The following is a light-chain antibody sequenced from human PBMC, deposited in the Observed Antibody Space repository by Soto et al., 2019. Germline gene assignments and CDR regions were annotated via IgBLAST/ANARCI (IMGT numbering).Light chain of an antibody. V-gene: IGKV3-15*01. CDR2: GAS. CDR1: QSVSSN. J-gene: IGKJ4*01. CDR3: QHRTKWPLT. Sequence: EIVMNQSPATLSVSTEERATLSCRASQSVSSNLAWYQQKPGQAPRLLIYGASTRATGIPARFSGSGSGTDFTLTIDNVEPEDSAVYFCQHRTKWPLTFGGGTKVDIK.